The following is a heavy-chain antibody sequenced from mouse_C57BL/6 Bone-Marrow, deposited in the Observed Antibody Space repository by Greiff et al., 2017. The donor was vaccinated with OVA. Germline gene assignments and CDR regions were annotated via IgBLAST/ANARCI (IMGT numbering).Heavy chain of an antibody. CDR2: ISSGGSYT. CDR3: ARDGYYWYFDV. V-gene: IGHV5-6*01. J-gene: IGHJ1*03. D-gene: IGHD2-3*01. CDR1: GFTFSSYG. Sequence: EVQRVESGGDLVKPGGSLKLSCAASGFTFSSYGMSWVRQTPDKRLEWVATISSGGSYTYYPDSVKGRFTISRDNAKNTLYRQMSSLKAEDTAMYYCARDGYYWYFDVWGTGTTVTVSS.